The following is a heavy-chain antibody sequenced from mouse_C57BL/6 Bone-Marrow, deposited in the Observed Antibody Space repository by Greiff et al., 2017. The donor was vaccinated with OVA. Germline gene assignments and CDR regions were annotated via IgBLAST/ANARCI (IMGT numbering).Heavy chain of an antibody. V-gene: IGHV14-3*01. Sequence: VQLQQSVAELVRPGASVKLSCTASGFNIKNTYMHWVKQRPEQGLEWIGRIDPANGNTKYAPKFQGKAPITADTSSNTAYLQLSSLTSEDTAIYYCARTSPTVAWDFDYWGQGTTLTVSS. CDR3: ARTSPTVAWDFDY. D-gene: IGHD1-1*01. CDR2: IDPANGNT. CDR1: GFNIKNTY. J-gene: IGHJ2*01.